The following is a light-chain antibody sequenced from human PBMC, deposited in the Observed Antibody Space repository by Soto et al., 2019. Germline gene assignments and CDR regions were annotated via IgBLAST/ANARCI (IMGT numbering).Light chain of an antibody. V-gene: IGKV3D-20*02. CDR1: QSISTSY. J-gene: IGKJ4*01. CDR3: QQSYSTPLT. Sequence: EIVLTQSPGTLALSQAETGNLSSRASQSISTSYLAWYQQKPGQAPRLLIYDASNRATGIQARFSSSGSGTDFTHTISSLQPEDFATYYCQQSYSTPLTFGEGTKVDIK. CDR2: DAS.